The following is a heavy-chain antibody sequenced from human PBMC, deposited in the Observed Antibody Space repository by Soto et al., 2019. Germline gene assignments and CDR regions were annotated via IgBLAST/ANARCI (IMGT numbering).Heavy chain of an antibody. CDR2: ISGSGDTM. D-gene: IGHD2-15*01. CDR1: GFTFSDYY. J-gene: IGHJ4*02. Sequence: GGSLRLSCAASGFTFSDYYMSWIRQAPGKGLEWVSYISGSGDTMYYADSVKGRFTISRDNAKNSLSLQMNSLRAEDTAVYYCARGSFVVAAILYYWGQGTLVTVSS. CDR3: ARGSFVVAAILYY. V-gene: IGHV3-11*01.